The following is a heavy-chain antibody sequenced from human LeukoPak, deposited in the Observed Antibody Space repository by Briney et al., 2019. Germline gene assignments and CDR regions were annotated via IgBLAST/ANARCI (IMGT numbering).Heavy chain of an antibody. D-gene: IGHD1-26*01. V-gene: IGHV1-18*01. J-gene: IGHJ5*02. Sequence: ASVKVSCKASGYTFTSYGISWVRQAPGQGLEWMGWISAYNGNTNYAQKLQGRVTMTTDTSTSTAYMELRSLRSDDTAVYYCARPRRVGATPSDWFDPWGQGTLVTVSS. CDR3: ARPRRVGATPSDWFDP. CDR2: ISAYNGNT. CDR1: GYTFTSYG.